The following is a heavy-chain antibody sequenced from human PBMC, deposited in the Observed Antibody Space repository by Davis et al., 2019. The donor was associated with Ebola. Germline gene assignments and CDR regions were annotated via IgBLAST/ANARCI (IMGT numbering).Heavy chain of an antibody. J-gene: IGHJ6*02. CDR2: INHSGST. D-gene: IGHD3-22*01. CDR3: ARGVRAHSSGYYYYYYYYGMDV. Sequence: MPSETLSLTCAVYGGSFSGYYWSWIRQPPGKGLEWIGEINHSGSTNYNPSLKSRVTISVDTSKNQFSLKLSSVTAADTAVYYCARGVRAHSSGYYYYYYYYGMDVWGQGTTVTVSS. V-gene: IGHV4-34*01. CDR1: GGSFSGYY.